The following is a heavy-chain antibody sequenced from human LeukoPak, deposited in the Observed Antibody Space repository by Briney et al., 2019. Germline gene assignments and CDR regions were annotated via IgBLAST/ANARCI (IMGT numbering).Heavy chain of an antibody. Sequence: GGSLRLSCAASGFTFSTYEMNWVRQAPGKGLEWVSYISSRGSTMYYADSVKGRFTISRDNAKNSLYLQMNSLRADDTAVYYCARAEKDTAVISAYWGQGTLVTVSS. D-gene: IGHD5-18*01. CDR1: GFTFSTYE. CDR2: ISSRGSTM. J-gene: IGHJ4*02. V-gene: IGHV3-48*03. CDR3: ARAEKDTAVISAY.